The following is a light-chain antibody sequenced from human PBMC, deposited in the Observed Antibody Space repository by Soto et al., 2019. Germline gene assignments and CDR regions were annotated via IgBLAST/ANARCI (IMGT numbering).Light chain of an antibody. J-gene: IGKJ1*01. Sequence: EIVLTQSPGTLSLSPGERATLSCRASQSVSNNYLAWYQQKPGQAPRLLMSGASRRATGVPDRFSGSGSGTDFTLTISRLEPEDFAVYYCQHYGHALWAFGQGTKVDI. CDR3: QHYGHALWA. CDR1: QSVSNNY. CDR2: GAS. V-gene: IGKV3-20*01.